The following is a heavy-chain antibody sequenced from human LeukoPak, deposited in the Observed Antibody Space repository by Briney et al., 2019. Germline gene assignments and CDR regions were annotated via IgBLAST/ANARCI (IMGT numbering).Heavy chain of an antibody. J-gene: IGHJ4*02. CDR1: GFTFRSNS. V-gene: IGHV3-53*01. CDR3: AKDRSRYCTNGVCPEYYFDY. D-gene: IGHD2-8*01. CDR2: IYSDNT. Sequence: GGSLRLSCTVSGFTFRSNSMSWVRQAPGKGLEWVSFIYSDNTHYSDSVKGRFTISRDNSKNTLYLQMNSLRAEDTAVYYCAKDRSRYCTNGVCPEYYFDYWGQGTLVTVSS.